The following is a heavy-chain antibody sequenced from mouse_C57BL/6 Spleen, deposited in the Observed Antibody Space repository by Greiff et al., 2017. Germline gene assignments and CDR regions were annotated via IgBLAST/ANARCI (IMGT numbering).Heavy chain of an antibody. D-gene: IGHD2-1*01. V-gene: IGHV1-52*01. CDR1: GYTFTSYW. Sequence: VQLQQPGADLVRPGSSVKLSCKASGYTFTSYWMHWVKQRPLQGLEWIGNIDPSDSENQYNQKFKDKATLTVDKSSSTAYMQLSSLTSDDSAVYYVARRWGNSYYFDYWGQGTTLTVSS. J-gene: IGHJ2*01. CDR2: IDPSDSEN. CDR3: ARRWGNSYYFDY.